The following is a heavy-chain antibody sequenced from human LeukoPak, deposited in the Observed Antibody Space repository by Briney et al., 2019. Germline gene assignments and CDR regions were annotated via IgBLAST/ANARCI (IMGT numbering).Heavy chain of an antibody. CDR2: IRYDGSNK. CDR3: ANRNYYNSSGYDYVSYYLDY. J-gene: IGHJ4*02. D-gene: IGHD3-22*01. Sequence: PGRSLRLSCAASGFTFSSYGMHCVRQAPAKGLEWVAFIRYDGSNKDYADSVKGRFTISRDNSKNTLYLQMNSLRAEDTAVYYCANRNYYNSSGYDYVSYYLDYWGQGTLVTVSS. CDR1: GFTFSSYG. V-gene: IGHV3-30*02.